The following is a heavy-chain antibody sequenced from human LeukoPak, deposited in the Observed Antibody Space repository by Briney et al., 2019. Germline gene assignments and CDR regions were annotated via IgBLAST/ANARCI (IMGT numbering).Heavy chain of an antibody. CDR1: GFIFDDYA. J-gene: IGHJ6*03. D-gene: IGHD3-3*01. CDR3: ARGKPGYDFSPRHLNYYYYYYMDV. Sequence: GGSLTLSCAASGFIFDDYAMHWVRQAPGKGLEWVSGMSWNSGSIGYADSVKGRFTISRDNAKNSLYLQMNSLRAEDTAVYYCARGKPGYDFSPRHLNYYYYYYMDVWGKGTTVTVSS. CDR2: MSWNSGSI. V-gene: IGHV3-9*01.